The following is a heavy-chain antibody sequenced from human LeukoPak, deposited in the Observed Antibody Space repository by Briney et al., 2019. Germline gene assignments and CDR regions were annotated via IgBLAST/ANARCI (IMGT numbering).Heavy chain of an antibody. J-gene: IGHJ5*02. Sequence: SETLSLTCTVSGGSISSYYWSWIRQPPGKGLEWIGYVYYSGSTYYNPSLKSRVTISVDTSKNQFSLKLSSVTAADTAVYYCARGKVGSSWYEDWFDPWGQGTLVTVSS. V-gene: IGHV4-59*12. D-gene: IGHD6-13*01. CDR3: ARGKVGSSWYEDWFDP. CDR2: VYYSGST. CDR1: GGSISSYY.